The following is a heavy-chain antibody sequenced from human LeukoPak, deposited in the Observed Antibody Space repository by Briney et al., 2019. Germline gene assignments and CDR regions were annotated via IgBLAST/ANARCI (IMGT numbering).Heavy chain of an antibody. D-gene: IGHD1-26*01. CDR2: IKQDGSEK. CDR3: AKNSGSYDS. Sequence: GGSLRLSCAASGFTFRSYWMSWVRQAPGKGLEWVANIKQDGSEKYYVDSVKGRVTISRDNAKNSLYLQMNSLRAEDTAVYYCAKNSGSYDSWGQGTLVTVSS. V-gene: IGHV3-7*02. CDR1: GFTFRSYW. J-gene: IGHJ5*01.